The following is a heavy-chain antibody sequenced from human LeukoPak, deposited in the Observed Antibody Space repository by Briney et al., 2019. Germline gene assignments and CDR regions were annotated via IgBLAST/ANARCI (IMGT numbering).Heavy chain of an antibody. J-gene: IGHJ4*02. V-gene: IGHV3-15*01. CDR1: GFTFSNAW. Sequence: PGGSLRLSCAASGFTFSNAWMSWVRQAPGKGLEWVGRIKSKTDGGTIDYAAPVKGRFTISRDDSKNTLYLQMNSLKTEDTAVYYCTVHPNVLRFLEWLAYYFDYWGQGTLVTVSS. CDR2: IKSKTDGGTI. CDR3: TVHPNVLRFLEWLAYYFDY. D-gene: IGHD3-3*01.